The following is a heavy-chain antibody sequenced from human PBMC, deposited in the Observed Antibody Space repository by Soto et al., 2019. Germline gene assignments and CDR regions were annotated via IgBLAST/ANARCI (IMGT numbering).Heavy chain of an antibody. J-gene: IGHJ4*02. D-gene: IGHD3-9*01. CDR1: GFTFSSYA. CDR2: ISGSGGST. CDR3: AKTYDIPTTLTYFDY. Sequence: GGSLRLSCAASGFTFSSYAMSWVRPAPGKGLEWVSAISGSGGSTYYADSVKGRFTISRDNSKNTLYLQMNSLRAEDTAVYYCAKTYDIPTTLTYFDYWGQGTLVTVSS. V-gene: IGHV3-23*01.